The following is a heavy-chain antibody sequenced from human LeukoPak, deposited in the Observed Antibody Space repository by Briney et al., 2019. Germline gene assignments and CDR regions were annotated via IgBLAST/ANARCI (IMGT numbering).Heavy chain of an antibody. CDR1: GFTFSSYW. CDR2: IKQDGSEK. CDR3: ASTYGDRYYFDY. V-gene: IGHV3-7*01. J-gene: IGHJ4*02. D-gene: IGHD4-17*01. Sequence: GGSLRLSCAASGFTFSSYWMSWVRQAPGKGLEGVANIKQDGSEKYYVDSVKGRFTISRDNAKNSLYLQMNSLRAEDTAVYYCASTYGDRYYFDYWGQGTLATVSS.